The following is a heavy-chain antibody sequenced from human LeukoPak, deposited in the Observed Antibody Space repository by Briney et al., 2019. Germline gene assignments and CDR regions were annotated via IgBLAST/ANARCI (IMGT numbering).Heavy chain of an antibody. CDR3: ARDRGQWLVDWYFDL. D-gene: IGHD6-19*01. V-gene: IGHV4-61*02. J-gene: IGHJ2*01. CDR2: IYTSGST. Sequence: PSQTLSLTCTVSGGSISSGSYYWSWIRQPAGKGLEWIGRIYTSGSTNYNPSLKSRVTISVATSKNQSSLKLSSVTAADTAVYYCARDRGQWLVDWYFDLWGRGTLVTVSS. CDR1: GGSISSGSYY.